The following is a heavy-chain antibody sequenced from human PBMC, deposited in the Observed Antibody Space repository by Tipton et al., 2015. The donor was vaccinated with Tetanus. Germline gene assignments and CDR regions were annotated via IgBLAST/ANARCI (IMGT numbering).Heavy chain of an antibody. CDR1: GFTLSLYT. CDR2: ISSSRRYI. Sequence: GSLRLSCAASGFTLSLYTLNWVRQAPGKGLEWVSSISSSRRYIYYADSVRGRFTISRDNSKNTLYLQMNSLRAEDTGVYYCNGGSTRAFFDYWGLGTLVSVSS. V-gene: IGHV3-21*04. J-gene: IGHJ4*02. D-gene: IGHD2-2*01. CDR3: NGGSTRAFFDY.